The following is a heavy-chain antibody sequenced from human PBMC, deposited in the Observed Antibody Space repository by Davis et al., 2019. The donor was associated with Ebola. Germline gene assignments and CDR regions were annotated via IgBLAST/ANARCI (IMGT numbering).Heavy chain of an antibody. D-gene: IGHD6-13*01. CDR1: GFTFSSYA. J-gene: IGHJ6*02. Sequence: GESLKISCAASGFTFSSYAMHWVRQAPGKGLEWVAVISYDGSNKYYADSVKGRFTISRDNSKNTLYLQMNSLRAEDTAVYYCASTGSSWYYYYYGMDVWGQGTTVTVSS. CDR2: ISYDGSNK. CDR3: ASTGSSWYYYYYGMDV. V-gene: IGHV3-30-3*01.